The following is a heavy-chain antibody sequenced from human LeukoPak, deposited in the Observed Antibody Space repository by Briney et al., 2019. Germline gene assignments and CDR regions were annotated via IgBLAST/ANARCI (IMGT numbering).Heavy chain of an antibody. D-gene: IGHD2-2*01. CDR1: GYTFTGYY. J-gene: IGHJ3*02. Sequence: ASVKVSCKASGYTFTGYYMHWVRQAPGQGLEWMGWINPKSGGTNYAQKFHGRVTMTRDTSISTAYMELSRLRSDDTAVYYCARGRRYCSSTSCYEAFDIWGQGTMVTVSS. CDR2: INPKSGGT. CDR3: ARGRRYCSSTSCYEAFDI. V-gene: IGHV1-2*02.